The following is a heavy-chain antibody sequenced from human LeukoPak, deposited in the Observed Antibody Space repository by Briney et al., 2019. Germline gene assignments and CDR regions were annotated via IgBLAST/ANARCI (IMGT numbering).Heavy chain of an antibody. V-gene: IGHV3-74*03. CDR3: ARVSFCPRCHFDY. J-gene: IGHJ4*02. D-gene: IGHD2/OR15-2a*01. Sequence: GGSLRLSCAASGFTLSSYEMNWVRLAPGKGLVWVARISPDGSSALSADSVRGRFTISRDNADNTLYLQLNSLRAEDTAVYYCARVSFCPRCHFDYWGQGTLVTVSS. CDR1: GFTLSSYE. CDR2: ISPDGSSA.